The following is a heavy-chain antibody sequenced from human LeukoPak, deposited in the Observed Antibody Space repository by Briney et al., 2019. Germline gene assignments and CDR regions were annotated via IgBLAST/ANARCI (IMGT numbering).Heavy chain of an antibody. CDR3: ARSGETSSYDY. CDR2: ISGSGGST. J-gene: IGHJ4*02. CDR1: GGSFSGYY. D-gene: IGHD2-2*01. V-gene: IGHV3-11*01. Sequence: LSLTCAVYGGSFSGYYWSWIRQPPGKGLEWVSAISGSGGSTYYADSVKGRFTISRDNAKNSLYLQMNGLRAEDTAVYYCARSGETSSYDYWGQGTLVTVSS.